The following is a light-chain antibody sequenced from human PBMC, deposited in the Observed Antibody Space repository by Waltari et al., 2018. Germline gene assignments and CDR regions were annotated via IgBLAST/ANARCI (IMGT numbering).Light chain of an antibody. Sequence: QSVLTHPPSVSGSPGQSVPISCTGTSSYIGTYNRFSWYQQDPGTAPKLNIYDVTDRPSGVPDRFSGSKSGNTASLTISGLQAEDEADYYCSSKMSSSNPYVFGTGTKVTVL. V-gene: IGLV2-18*02. CDR3: SSKMSSSNPYV. CDR2: DVT. CDR1: SSYIGTYNR. J-gene: IGLJ1*01.